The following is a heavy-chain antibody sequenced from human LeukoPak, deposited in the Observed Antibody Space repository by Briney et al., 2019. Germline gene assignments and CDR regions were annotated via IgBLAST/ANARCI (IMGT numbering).Heavy chain of an antibody. CDR1: GDSINSLDL. CDR2: MYLSGTT. Sequence: SETLSLTCTVSGDSINSLDLWSWVRQPPGKGLEWIGEMYLSGTTHSNPSVKSRVTISIDKSKNQFFLNLSSVTAADTAVYYCAKEGRNWGRDCFDYWGQGTLVTVSS. V-gene: IGHV4-4*02. D-gene: IGHD7-27*01. J-gene: IGHJ4*02. CDR3: AKEGRNWGRDCFDY.